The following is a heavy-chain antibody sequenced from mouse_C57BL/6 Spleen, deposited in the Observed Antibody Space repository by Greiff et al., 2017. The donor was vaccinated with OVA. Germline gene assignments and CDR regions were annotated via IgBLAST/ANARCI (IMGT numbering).Heavy chain of an antibody. CDR2: IRSKSNNYAT. CDR1: GFSFNTYA. J-gene: IGHJ4*01. D-gene: IGHD1-1*01. Sequence: EVKLMESGGGLVQPKGSLKLSCAASGFSFNTYAMNWVRQAPGKGLEWVARIRSKSNNYATYYADSVKDRFTISRDDSESMLYLQMNNLKTEDTAMYYCVRHEGDYGLYYAMDYWGQGTSVTVSS. CDR3: VRHEGDYGLYYAMDY. V-gene: IGHV10-1*01.